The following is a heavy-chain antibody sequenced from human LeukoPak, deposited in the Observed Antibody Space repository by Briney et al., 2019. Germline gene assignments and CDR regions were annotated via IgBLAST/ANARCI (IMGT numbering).Heavy chain of an antibody. Sequence: GGSLRLSCAASGFIFSNYYMHWVRQAPGRGLVWVSHINGDGSNVNYADSVKGRFTISRDNAKNTLYLQMNSLRVEDTALYYCGRGKSPAAVDDWGQGTLVTVPS. J-gene: IGHJ4*02. V-gene: IGHV3-74*01. CDR1: GFIFSNYY. CDR2: INGDGSNV. CDR3: GRGKSPAAVDD. D-gene: IGHD2-2*01.